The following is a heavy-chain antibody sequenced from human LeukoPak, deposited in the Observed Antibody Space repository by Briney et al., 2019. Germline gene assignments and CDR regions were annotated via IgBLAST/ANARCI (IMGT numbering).Heavy chain of an antibody. V-gene: IGHV3-23*01. D-gene: IGHD1-26*01. J-gene: IGHJ4*02. CDR2: ISTSGGST. Sequence: GGSLRLSCAASGFTFSTYAMSWVRQAPGKGLEWVSSISTSGGSTYYADSVKGRFTISRDNSKNTLYLQMHSLRAEDTAVYYCAKYAELGADPYYLDYWGQGTLVTVSS. CDR3: AKYAELGADPYYLDY. CDR1: GFTFSTYA.